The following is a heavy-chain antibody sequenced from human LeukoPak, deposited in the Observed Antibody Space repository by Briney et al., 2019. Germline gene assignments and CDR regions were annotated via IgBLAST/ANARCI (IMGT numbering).Heavy chain of an antibody. Sequence: ASVKVSCKASGYTFTNYHIAWVRQAPGQGLEWMGWVSTNDGNTVYAQRLQGRVTMTTDTSTSVAYMELRSLTSDDAAVYYCTRAPPGMTMMTDYWGQGTLVTVSS. V-gene: IGHV1-18*01. D-gene: IGHD3-22*01. CDR1: GYTFTNYH. J-gene: IGHJ4*02. CDR2: VSTNDGNT. CDR3: TRAPPGMTMMTDY.